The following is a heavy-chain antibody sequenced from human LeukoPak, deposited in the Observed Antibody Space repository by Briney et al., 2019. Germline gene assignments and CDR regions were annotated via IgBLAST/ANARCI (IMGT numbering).Heavy chain of an antibody. CDR1: GFTFSGYT. Sequence: PGGSLRLSCAASGFTFSGYTMHWVRQAPGKGLEWLAVISYDGNNKFYADSVQGRFTISRDNSKNTLYLQMNSLRAEDTAVYYCARKREGGVTDYWGQGTLVTPSA. CDR3: ARKREGGVTDY. J-gene: IGHJ4*02. CDR2: ISYDGNNK. D-gene: IGHD4-23*01. V-gene: IGHV3-30-3*01.